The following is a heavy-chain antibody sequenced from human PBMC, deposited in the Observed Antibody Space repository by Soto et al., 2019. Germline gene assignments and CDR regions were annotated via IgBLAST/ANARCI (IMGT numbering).Heavy chain of an antibody. J-gene: IGHJ4*02. V-gene: IGHV4-59*02. D-gene: IGHD2-2*01. Sequence: SETLSLTCIVSGDSVSSYYWSWIRQPPGKGLEWIGYISYSGSTKYNTSLESRVTMSVDTSKNQFSLKLNSVTAADTAVYYCASADSTPYYFDYWGQGTLVTVSS. CDR1: GDSVSSYY. CDR2: ISYSGST. CDR3: ASADSTPYYFDY.